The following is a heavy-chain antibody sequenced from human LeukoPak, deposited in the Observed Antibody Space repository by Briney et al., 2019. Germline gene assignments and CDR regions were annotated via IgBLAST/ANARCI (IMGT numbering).Heavy chain of an antibody. J-gene: IGHJ4*02. CDR3: AIMHGYYDGSGFWVQ. V-gene: IGHV3-23*01. D-gene: IGHD3-22*01. CDR2: ISPSGDRT. Sequence: GSLRLSCAASGFTFSSYAMSWVRQAPGKGLEWVSFISPSGDRTSNADSVEGRFTISRDNTRNTLYLQMNSLRDEDAGVYYCAIMHGYYDGSGFWVQWGQGTLVTVSS. CDR1: GFTFSSYA.